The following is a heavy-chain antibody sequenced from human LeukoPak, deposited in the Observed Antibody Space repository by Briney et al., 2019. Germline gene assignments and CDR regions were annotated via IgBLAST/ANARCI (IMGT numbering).Heavy chain of an antibody. CDR2: MNPNSGNT. J-gene: IGHJ4*02. D-gene: IGHD3-10*01. Sequence: ASVKVSCKASGYTFTSYDINWVRQATGQGLEWMGWMNPNSGNTGYAQKFQGRVTITRNTSISTAYMELSSLRSEDTAVYYCARGQVVRVVTIDYWGQGTLVTVSS. V-gene: IGHV1-8*03. CDR1: GYTFTSYD. CDR3: ARGQVVRVVTIDY.